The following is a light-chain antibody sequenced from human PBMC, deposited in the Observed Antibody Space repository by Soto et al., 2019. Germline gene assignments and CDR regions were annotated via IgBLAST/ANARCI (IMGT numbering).Light chain of an antibody. V-gene: IGKV3-15*01. J-gene: IGKJ4*01. CDR3: QQYNRWPLT. Sequence: EIVMTQSPATLSVSPGERFTLSCRASQSIYEKLAWYQQKPGQTPRLVIYDASTRATGTPGSFSGSGSGTEFTLTISSLQSEDFAVYYCQQYNRWPLTFGGGTKVDIK. CDR2: DAS. CDR1: QSIYEK.